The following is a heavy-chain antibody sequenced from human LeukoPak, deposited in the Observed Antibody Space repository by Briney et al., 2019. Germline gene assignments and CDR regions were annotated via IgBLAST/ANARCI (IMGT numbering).Heavy chain of an antibody. CDR3: ARAISRAAAGGDY. D-gene: IGHD6-13*01. V-gene: IGHV4-31*03. CDR2: IYYSGSP. Sequence: PSETLSLTCTVSGGSINSGAYYWTWIRQHPGKGLEWIGHIYYSGSPYYNPSLKSRVTISVDTSKNQFSLKLSSVTAADTAVYYCARAISRAAAGGDYWGQGTLVTVSS. CDR1: GGSINSGAYY. J-gene: IGHJ4*02.